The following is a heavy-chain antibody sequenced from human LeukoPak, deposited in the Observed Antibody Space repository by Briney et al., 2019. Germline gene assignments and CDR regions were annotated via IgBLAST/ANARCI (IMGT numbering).Heavy chain of an antibody. J-gene: IGHJ4*02. CDR3: ARGTGGYSGYGRPFGY. Sequence: PSETLSLTCAVYGGSFSGYYWSWLRQPPGKGLEWLGEINHSGSTNYNPSLKSRVTISVDTSKNQFSLKLSSVTAADTAVYYCARGTGGYSGYGRPFGYWGQGTLVTVSS. V-gene: IGHV4-34*01. CDR1: GGSFSGYY. D-gene: IGHD5-12*01. CDR2: INHSGST.